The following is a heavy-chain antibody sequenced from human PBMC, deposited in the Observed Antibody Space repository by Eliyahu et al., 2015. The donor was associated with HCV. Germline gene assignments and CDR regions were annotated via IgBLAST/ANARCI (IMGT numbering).Heavy chain of an antibody. D-gene: IGHD3-22*01. J-gene: IGHJ4*02. CDR2: ISSSSSYI. V-gene: IGHV3-21*01. Sequence: EVQLVESGGGLVKPGGSLRLSCAASGXTFCSYXMXWVRQAPGKGLEWVSSISSSSSYIYYADSVKGRFTISRDNAKNSLYLQMNSLRAEDTAVYYCARDNVEDYYDSSGYYPLDYWGQGTLVTVSS. CDR3: ARDNVEDYYDSSGYYPLDY. CDR1: GXTFCSYX.